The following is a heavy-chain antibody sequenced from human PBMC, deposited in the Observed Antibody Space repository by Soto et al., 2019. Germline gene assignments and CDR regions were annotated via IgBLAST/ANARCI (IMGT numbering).Heavy chain of an antibody. CDR2: IWYDGSNK. CDR3: ARDRDIVANGGDY. V-gene: IGHV3-33*01. J-gene: IGHJ4*02. Sequence: QVQLVESGAGVVQPGRSLRLSCAASGFTFSSYGMRWVRQAPGKGLEWVAVIWYDGSNKYYADYVKGRVTISRDNSKNTLYLQMNSLTAEDTAVYYCARDRDIVANGGDYWGQGTLVTVAS. D-gene: IGHD5-12*01. CDR1: GFTFSSYG.